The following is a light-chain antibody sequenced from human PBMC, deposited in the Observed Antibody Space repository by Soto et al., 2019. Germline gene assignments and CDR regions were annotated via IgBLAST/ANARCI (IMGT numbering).Light chain of an antibody. V-gene: IGKV3-15*01. J-gene: IGKJ5*01. CDR1: QSVSSN. CDR3: QQYNNWPPIT. CDR2: GAS. Sequence: VMTQSPATLSVSPGERATLSCRASQSVSSNLAWYQQEPGRAPRLLIYGASTRATGIPARFSGSGSGTEFTLTISSPQSEDFAVYYCQQYNNWPPITFGQGTRLEIK.